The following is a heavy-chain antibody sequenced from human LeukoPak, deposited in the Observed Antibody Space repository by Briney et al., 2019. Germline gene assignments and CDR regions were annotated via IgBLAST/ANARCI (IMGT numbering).Heavy chain of an antibody. D-gene: IGHD1-26*01. CDR3: ARDRGIDY. V-gene: IGHV3-21*01. Sequence: GGSLRLSCAASGFTFSSYSMNWVRQAPGKGLEWVSSISSSSSYINYADSVKGRFTISRYNAQNSLYLQMSGLRAEDTAVYYCARDRGIDYWGQGAMVTVSS. CDR2: ISSSSSYI. CDR1: GFTFSSYS. J-gene: IGHJ4*02.